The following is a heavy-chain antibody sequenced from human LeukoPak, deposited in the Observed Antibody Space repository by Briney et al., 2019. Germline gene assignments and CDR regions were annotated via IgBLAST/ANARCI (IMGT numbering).Heavy chain of an antibody. D-gene: IGHD3-22*01. CDR1: GYTFTGYY. Sequence: ASVKVSCKASGYTFTGYYMHWVRQAPGQGLEWMGWINPNSGGTNYAQKFQGRVTMTRDTSISTAYMELSRLRSDDTAVYYCAKIHEDSSGFYYWGQGTLVTVSS. J-gene: IGHJ4*02. CDR3: AKIHEDSSGFYY. CDR2: INPNSGGT. V-gene: IGHV1-2*02.